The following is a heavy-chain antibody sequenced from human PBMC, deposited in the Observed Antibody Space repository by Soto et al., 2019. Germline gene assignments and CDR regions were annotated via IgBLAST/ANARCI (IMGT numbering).Heavy chain of an antibody. CDR2: IYPGDSDT. V-gene: IGHV5-51*01. D-gene: IGHD3-22*01. J-gene: IGHJ4*02. CDR1: GYSFTSYW. Sequence: GESLKISCKGSGYSFTSYWIGWVRQMPGKGLEWVGIIYPGDSDTRYSPSFQGQVTISADKSISTAYLQWGSLKASDTAMYYCTRHARADYYDSSGHTYDYWGQGTLVTVSS. CDR3: TRHARADYYDSSGHTYDY.